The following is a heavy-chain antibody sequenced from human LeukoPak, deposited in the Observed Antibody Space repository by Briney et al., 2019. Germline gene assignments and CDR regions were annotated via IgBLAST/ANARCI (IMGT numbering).Heavy chain of an antibody. D-gene: IGHD3-3*01. CDR1: GYTFTSYG. V-gene: IGHV1-8*03. CDR2: MNPNSGNT. CDR3: ARGPRITIFGVVIIGSENFDY. Sequence: ASVKASCKASGYTFTSYGISWVRQAPGQGLEWMGWMNPNSGNTGYAQKFRGRVTITRNTSISTAYMELSSLRSEDTAVYYCARGPRITIFGVVIIGSENFDYWGQGTLVTVSS. J-gene: IGHJ4*02.